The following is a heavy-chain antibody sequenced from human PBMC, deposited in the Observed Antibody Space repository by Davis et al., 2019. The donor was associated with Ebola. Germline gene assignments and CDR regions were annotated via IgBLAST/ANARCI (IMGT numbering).Heavy chain of an antibody. CDR2: IKSKTDGGTT. D-gene: IGHD2-2*01. J-gene: IGHJ6*02. Sequence: GESLKISCAASGFTFSNAWMNWVRQAPGKGLEWVGRIKSKTDGGTTDYAAPVKGRFTISRDDSKNTLYLQMNSLKTEDTAVYYCTTGLGYCSSTSCYFLVYYGMDVWGQGTLVTVSS. V-gene: IGHV3-15*07. CDR1: GFTFSNAW. CDR3: TTGLGYCSSTSCYFLVYYGMDV.